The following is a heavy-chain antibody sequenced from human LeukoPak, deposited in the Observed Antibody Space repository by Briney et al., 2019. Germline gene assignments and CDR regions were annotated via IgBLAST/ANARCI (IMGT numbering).Heavy chain of an antibody. D-gene: IGHD7-27*01. CDR3: ARDRATGDVVIDF. CDR1: GVSFKNGGYY. CDR2: IYHSGST. Sequence: SETLSLTCTVSGVSFKNGGYYWSWIRQHPGKGLEWIGYIYHSGSTYYNPSLKRRVTISVDTSKNQFSLRLSSVTAADTAVYYCARDRATGDVVIDFWGQGILVTVSA. V-gene: IGHV4-31*03. J-gene: IGHJ4*02.